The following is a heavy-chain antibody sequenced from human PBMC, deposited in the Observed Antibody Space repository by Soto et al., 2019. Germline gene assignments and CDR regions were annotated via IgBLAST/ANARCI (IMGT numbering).Heavy chain of an antibody. CDR1: GYTFTSYD. J-gene: IGHJ6*02. V-gene: IGHV1-8*01. CDR3: ARAGTSGYCSGGSCYSIGNYGMDV. CDR2: MNPNSGNT. D-gene: IGHD2-15*01. Sequence: GASVKVSCKASGYTFTSYDINWVRQATGQGLEWMGWMNPNSGNTGYAQKFQGRVTMTRNTSISTAYMELSSLRSEDTAVYYCARAGTSGYCSGGSCYSIGNYGMDVWGQGTTVTVSS.